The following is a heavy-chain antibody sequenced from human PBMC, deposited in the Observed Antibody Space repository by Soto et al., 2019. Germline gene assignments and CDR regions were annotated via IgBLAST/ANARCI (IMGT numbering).Heavy chain of an antibody. Sequence: SLRLSCAASGFTFSDYAMNWVRQAPGKGLEWVSSISTRSTYIYYADSVKGRFTISRDNAMNSLYLQMNSLRAEDTAIYYCARDGKGAMSWFDPWGQGTPVTVS. CDR2: ISTRSTYI. CDR1: GFTFSDYA. D-gene: IGHD1-26*01. V-gene: IGHV3-21*01. CDR3: ARDGKGAMSWFDP. J-gene: IGHJ5*02.